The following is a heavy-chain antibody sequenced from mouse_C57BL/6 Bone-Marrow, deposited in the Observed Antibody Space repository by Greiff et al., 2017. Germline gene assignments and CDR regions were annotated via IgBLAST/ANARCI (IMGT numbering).Heavy chain of an antibody. V-gene: IGHV1-26*01. Sequence: EVKLQQSGPELVKPGASVKISCTASGYTFTDYYMNWVKQSPGKSLEWIGDINPNNGGTSYNQKFKGKSTLTVDKSSSTAYMELRSLTSEDSAVYYCARESYYYGSSYEGWYFDVWGTGTTVTVSS. J-gene: IGHJ1*03. CDR3: ARESYYYGSSYEGWYFDV. D-gene: IGHD1-1*01. CDR1: GYTFTDYY. CDR2: INPNNGGT.